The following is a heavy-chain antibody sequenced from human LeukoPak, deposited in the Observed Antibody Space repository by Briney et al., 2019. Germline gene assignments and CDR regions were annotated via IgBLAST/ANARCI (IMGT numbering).Heavy chain of an antibody. Sequence: SETLSLTCAVYGGSFSGYYWSWIRQPPGKGLEWMGEINHSGSTNYNPSLKSRGTISVDTSKNEFSLKLSSVTAADTAVYYCARGRSIAAALYWFDPWGQGTLVTVSS. CDR3: ARGRSIAAALYWFDP. CDR1: GGSFSGYY. D-gene: IGHD6-13*01. CDR2: INHSGST. V-gene: IGHV4-34*01. J-gene: IGHJ5*02.